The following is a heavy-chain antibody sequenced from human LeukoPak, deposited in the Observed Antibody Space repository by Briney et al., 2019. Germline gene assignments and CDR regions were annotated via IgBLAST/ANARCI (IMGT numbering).Heavy chain of an antibody. J-gene: IGHJ4*02. V-gene: IGHV4-34*01. D-gene: IGHD3-3*01. CDR1: GGSFSGYY. Sequence: ASETLSLTCAVYGGSFSGYYWSWIRQPPGKGLEWIGEINHSGSTNYNPSLKSRVTISVDTSKNQFSLKLSSVTAADTAVYYCARGHYDFWSGYLFDYWGQGTLVTVSS. CDR3: ARGHYDFWSGYLFDY. CDR2: INHSGST.